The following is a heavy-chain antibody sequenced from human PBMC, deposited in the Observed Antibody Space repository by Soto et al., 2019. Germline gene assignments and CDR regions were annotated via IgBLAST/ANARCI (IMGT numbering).Heavy chain of an antibody. CDR3: ARISNYPDPYDY. J-gene: IGHJ4*02. Sequence: GSGPTLVNPTQTLRLTCTFSGFSLSTSGMCVSWIRQPPGKALEWLARIDWDDDKYYSTSLKTRLTISKDTSKNQVVLTMTNMDPVDTATYYCARISNYPDPYDYWGQGTLVTVSS. D-gene: IGHD4-4*01. CDR2: IDWDDDK. CDR1: GFSLSTSGMC. V-gene: IGHV2-70*11.